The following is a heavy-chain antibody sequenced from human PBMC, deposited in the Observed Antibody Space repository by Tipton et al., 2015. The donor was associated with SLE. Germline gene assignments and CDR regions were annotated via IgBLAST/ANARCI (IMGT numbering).Heavy chain of an antibody. V-gene: IGHV3-30*02. J-gene: IGHJ4*02. CDR2: VRYDGSIQ. D-gene: IGHD6-6*01. CDR3: ATVPYSSSSGYYFDY. Sequence: SLRLSCAASGFMFSYYGMHWVRQAPGTGLEWMAFVRYDGSIQYYADSVKGRFTISRDDSKSTLYLQMNSLRAEDTAVYYCATVPYSSSSGYYFDYWGQGTLVTVSS. CDR1: GFMFSYYG.